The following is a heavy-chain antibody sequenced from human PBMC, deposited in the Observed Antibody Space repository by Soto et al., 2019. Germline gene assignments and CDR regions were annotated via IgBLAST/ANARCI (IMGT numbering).Heavy chain of an antibody. CDR1: GASISSHY. V-gene: IGHV4-34*01. Sequence: PSETLSLTCTVSGASISSHYWSWIRQPPGKGLEWIGEINHSGSTNYNPSLKSRVTISVDTSKRSLYLQMNSLRVDDTALYYCPRYGDYGWFDPWGQGTLVTVSS. J-gene: IGHJ5*02. CDR2: INHSGST. CDR3: PRYGDYGWFDP. D-gene: IGHD4-17*01.